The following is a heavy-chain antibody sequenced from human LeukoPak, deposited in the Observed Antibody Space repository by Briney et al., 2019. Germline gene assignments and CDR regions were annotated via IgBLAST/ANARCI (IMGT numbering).Heavy chain of an antibody. CDR1: GFTFSSYG. CDR2: ISYDGSNK. Sequence: GGSLRLSCAASGFTFSSYGMHWVRQAPGKGLEWVAVISYDGSNKYYADSVKGRFTISRDNSKNTLYLQMNSLRAEDTAVYYCAKGVAVVVVPAAMDYRGQGTLVTVSS. CDR3: AKGVAVVVVPAAMDY. J-gene: IGHJ4*02. V-gene: IGHV3-30*18. D-gene: IGHD2-2*01.